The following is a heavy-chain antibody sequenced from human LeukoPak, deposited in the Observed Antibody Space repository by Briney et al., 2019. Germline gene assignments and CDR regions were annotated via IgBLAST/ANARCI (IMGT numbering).Heavy chain of an antibody. CDR3: ARASYYDSSVFDY. Sequence: GGSLRLSCAASGFTFSSYGMHWVRQAPGKGLEWVAFIRYDGSNKYYADSVKGRFTISRDNSKNTLYLQMNSLRAEDTAVYYCARASYYDSSVFDYWGQGTLVTVSS. D-gene: IGHD3-22*01. J-gene: IGHJ4*02. CDR1: GFTFSSYG. CDR2: IRYDGSNK. V-gene: IGHV3-30*02.